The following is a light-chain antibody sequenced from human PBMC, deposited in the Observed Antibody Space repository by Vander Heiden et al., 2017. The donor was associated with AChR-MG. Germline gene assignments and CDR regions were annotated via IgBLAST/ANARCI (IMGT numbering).Light chain of an antibody. Sequence: DIQVTQSPSSLSASIEDRVTITCRASQTIKNYLNWYQQHPGKAPKLLIFAASTLRSGVPSRFSGSGSGTNFTLTIGSLQPEDFATYYCQQSDSPPFTFGHGTKVDF. V-gene: IGKV1-39*01. CDR3: QQSDSPPFT. J-gene: IGKJ3*01. CDR1: QTIKNY. CDR2: AAS.